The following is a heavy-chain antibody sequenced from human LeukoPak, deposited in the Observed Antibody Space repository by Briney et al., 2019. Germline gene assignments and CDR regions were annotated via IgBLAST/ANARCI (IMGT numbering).Heavy chain of an antibody. CDR1: GGSISSSGYY. Sequence: SETLSLTCTVSGGSISSSGYYWGWIRQPPGKGLEWIGSISSGGSTHYIPSLKSRVTISVDTSKNQFSLKLSSVTAADTAVYYCARRSYDGSGYYYVDYWGQGTLVTVSS. J-gene: IGHJ4*02. CDR2: ISSGGST. V-gene: IGHV4-39*01. D-gene: IGHD3-22*01. CDR3: ARRSYDGSGYYYVDY.